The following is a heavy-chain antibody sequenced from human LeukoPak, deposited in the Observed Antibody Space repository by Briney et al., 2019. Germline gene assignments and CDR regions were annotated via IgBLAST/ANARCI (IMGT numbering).Heavy chain of an antibody. D-gene: IGHD2-21*01. Sequence: GGSLRLSCTASGFAFSDYWMSWVRQAPGKGLEWVANIKQDGSEKYYVDSVKGRFTISRDNAKNSLYLQMNSLRAEDTAVYYCARAWGGDCYPPDYWGQGTLVTVSS. J-gene: IGHJ4*02. CDR3: ARAWGGDCYPPDY. CDR2: IKQDGSEK. V-gene: IGHV3-7*01. CDR1: GFAFSDYW.